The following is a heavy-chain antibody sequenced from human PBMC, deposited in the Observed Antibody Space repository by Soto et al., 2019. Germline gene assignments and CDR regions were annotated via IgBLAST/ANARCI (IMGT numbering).Heavy chain of an antibody. CDR1: GGSISSSDYY. V-gene: IGHV4-39*01. Sequence: PSETLSLTCTVSGGSISSSDYYWGWIRQPPGKGLEWIGNIYYSGSASYNPSLKSRVTISVDTSKNQVSLKLSSVTAADTAVYICLRCYPWVGFNFWGQATLVTVSS. J-gene: IGHJ4*02. D-gene: IGHD1-26*01. CDR2: IYYSGSA. CDR3: LRCYPWVGFNF.